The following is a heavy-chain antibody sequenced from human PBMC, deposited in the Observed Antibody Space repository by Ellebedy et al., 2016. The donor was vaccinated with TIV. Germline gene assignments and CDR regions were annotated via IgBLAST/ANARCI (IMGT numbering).Heavy chain of an antibody. D-gene: IGHD2-15*01. J-gene: IGHJ4*02. CDR1: GFTFSSYA. Sequence: GESLKISCAASGFTFSSYAMHWVRQAPGKGLEYVSAISSNGAITYYADSVKGRFTISRDNSKNTLYLQMGSLRAYDMAVYYCSRKSLLALYFDYWGQGTLVTVSP. CDR3: SRKSLLALYFDY. CDR2: ISSNGAIT. V-gene: IGHV3-64*02.